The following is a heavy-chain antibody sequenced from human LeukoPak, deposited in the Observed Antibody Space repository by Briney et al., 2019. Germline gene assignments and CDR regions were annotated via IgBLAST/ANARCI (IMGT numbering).Heavy chain of an antibody. D-gene: IGHD2-15*01. V-gene: IGHV4-59*04. CDR3: ARLNCSGGSCYSVDH. CDR2: ISYSGST. CDR1: GGSISSYY. J-gene: IGHJ5*02. Sequence: SETLSLTCTVSGGSISSYYWSWIRQPPGKGLEWIGSISYSGSTYYNPSLKSRVATYVDTSNNQFSLRLSSVTAADTAVYYCARLNCSGGSCYSVDHWGQGTLVTVSS.